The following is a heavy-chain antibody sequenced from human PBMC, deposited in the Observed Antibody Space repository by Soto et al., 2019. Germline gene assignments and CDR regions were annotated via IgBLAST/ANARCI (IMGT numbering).Heavy chain of an antibody. J-gene: IGHJ4*02. Sequence: PSETLSLTCTVSGGSVSSGSYYWSWIRQPPGKGLEWIGYIYYSGSTNYNPSLKSRVTISVDTSKNQFSLKLSSVTAADTAVYYCARDGGDSSGYYPFDYWGQGTLVTAPQ. CDR1: GGSVSSGSYY. D-gene: IGHD3-22*01. CDR2: IYYSGST. V-gene: IGHV4-61*01. CDR3: ARDGGDSSGYYPFDY.